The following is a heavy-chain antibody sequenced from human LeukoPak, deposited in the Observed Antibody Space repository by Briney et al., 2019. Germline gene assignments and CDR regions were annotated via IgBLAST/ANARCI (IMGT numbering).Heavy chain of an antibody. CDR2: ISSKGDIT. D-gene: IGHD3-10*01. Sequence: GGSLRLSCAASGFTFGSYAMHWVRQAPGKGLEFVSAISSKGDITYYANSVKGRFIMPRDNSKNTLYLQMGSLRAVDMAVYYCARWGGGADYWGQGTLVTVSS. V-gene: IGHV3-64*01. CDR1: GFTFGSYA. J-gene: IGHJ4*02. CDR3: ARWGGGADY.